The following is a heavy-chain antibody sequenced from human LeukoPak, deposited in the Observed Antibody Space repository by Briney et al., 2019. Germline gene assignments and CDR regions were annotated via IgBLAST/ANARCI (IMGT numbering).Heavy chain of an antibody. CDR2: ISAYNGNT. CDR1: GYTFTSYG. CDR3: ARDWPGRSVLQDAFDP. D-gene: IGHD3-10*01. J-gene: IGHJ5*02. Sequence: ASVKVSCKASGYTFTSYGISWVRQAPGQGLEWMGWISAYNGNTNYAQKLQGRVTMTTDTSTSTAYTELRSLRSDDTAVYYCARDWPGRSVLQDAFDPWGQGTLVTVSS. V-gene: IGHV1-18*01.